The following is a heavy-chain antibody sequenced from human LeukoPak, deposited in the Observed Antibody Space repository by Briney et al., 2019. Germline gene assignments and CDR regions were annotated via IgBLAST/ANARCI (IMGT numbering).Heavy chain of an antibody. J-gene: IGHJ3*02. CDR1: GYSISSGYY. D-gene: IGHD4-17*01. V-gene: IGHV4-38-2*02. CDR2: IYHSGST. CDR3: AREAVGDYRAFDI. Sequence: PSETLSLTCTVSGYSISSGYYWGWIRQPPGKGLEWIGSIYHSGSTYYNPSLKSRVTISVDTSKNQFSLKLSSVTAADTAVYYCAREAVGDYRAFDIWGQGTMVTVSS.